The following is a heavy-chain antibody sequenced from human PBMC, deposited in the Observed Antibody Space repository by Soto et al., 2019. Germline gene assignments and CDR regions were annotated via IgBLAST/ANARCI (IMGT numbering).Heavy chain of an antibody. Sequence: EVQLVESGGGLVQPGGSLRLSCAASGFTFSSYSMNWVRQAPGKGLEWVSYISSSSSTIYYADSVKGRFTISRDNAKNSLYLQMNSLRDDDTAVYYCATGLRGYSSGWYGGQGTLVTVSS. CDR2: ISSSSSTI. V-gene: IGHV3-48*02. D-gene: IGHD6-19*01. CDR1: GFTFSSYS. CDR3: ATGLRGYSSGWY. J-gene: IGHJ4*02.